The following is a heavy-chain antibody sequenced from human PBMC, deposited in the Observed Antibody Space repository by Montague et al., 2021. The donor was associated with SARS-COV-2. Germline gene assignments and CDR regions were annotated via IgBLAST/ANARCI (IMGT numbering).Heavy chain of an antibody. CDR1: GGSISSGSDY. CDR2: IYTSGST. J-gene: IGHJ6*03. D-gene: IGHD2-2*02. Sequence: TLSLTCTVSGGSISSGSDYWSWIRQPAGKGLDWIGRIYTSGSTDYNPSLKSRVNMSLDTSKNQFSLKLSSVTAADTAVYYCARDRRYCSGTSCYTGYYYYFMDVWGKGTTVTVSS. CDR3: ARDRRYCSGTSCYTGYYYYFMDV. V-gene: IGHV4-61*02.